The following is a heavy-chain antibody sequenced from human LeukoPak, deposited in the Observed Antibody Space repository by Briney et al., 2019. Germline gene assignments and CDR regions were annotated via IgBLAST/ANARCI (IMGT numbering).Heavy chain of an antibody. CDR2: IYYSGST. CDR1: GGSISSGGYY. CDR3: AGRYYDILTGYFHDAFDI. V-gene: IGHV4-31*03. Sequence: PAETLSLTCTVSGGSISSGGYYWSWIRQHPGKDLEWSRNIYYSGSTYYNPSLKSRVTISVDTSKNQFSLKLSSVTAADTAVYYCAGRYYDILTGYFHDAFDIWGQGTMVTVSS. D-gene: IGHD3-9*01. J-gene: IGHJ3*02.